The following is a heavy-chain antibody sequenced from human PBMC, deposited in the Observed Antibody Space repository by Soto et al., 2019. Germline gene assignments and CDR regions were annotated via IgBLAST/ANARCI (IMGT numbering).Heavy chain of an antibody. CDR2: IYWDDDK. D-gene: IGHD4-17*01. CDR1: GFSPSSSGVG. J-gene: IGHJ2*01. Sequence: QITLRESGPTLVKPTQTLTLTCTFSGFSPSSSGVGVGGNRQPPGKALEWVGDIYWDDDKGYSPSLKSRLTTTKDPSKSQVVLTMTNMDLVDTATYYCASSVYGYWYFDLWGRGILVTVSS. CDR3: ASSVYGYWYFDL. V-gene: IGHV2-5*02.